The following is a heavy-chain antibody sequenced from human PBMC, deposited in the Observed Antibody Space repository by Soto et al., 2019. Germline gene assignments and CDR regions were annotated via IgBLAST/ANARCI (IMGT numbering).Heavy chain of an antibody. V-gene: IGHV4-4*02. CDR2: IYHSGST. D-gene: IGHD5-12*01. J-gene: IGHJ6*02. CDR1: GGSISSSNW. Sequence: QVQLQESGPGLVKPSGTLSLTCAVSGGSISSSNWWSWVRQPPGKGLEWIGEIYHSGSTNYNPSLTSRVTISVDKSKNHFSLKLSSVTAADTAVYYCARGEKSGLSGGYYYYGMDVWGQGTTVTVSS. CDR3: ARGEKSGLSGGYYYYGMDV.